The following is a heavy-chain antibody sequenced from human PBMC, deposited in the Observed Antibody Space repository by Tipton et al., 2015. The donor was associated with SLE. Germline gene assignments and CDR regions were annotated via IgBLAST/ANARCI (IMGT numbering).Heavy chain of an antibody. J-gene: IGHJ4*02. CDR1: GLSFSTYD. CDR2: FYSGGST. D-gene: IGHD1-26*01. Sequence: SLRLSCVASGLSFSTYDMNWVRQAPGKGLEWVSVFYSGGSTYYADSVKGRFTISRDNSKNTLYLQMNSLRAEDTAVYYCAKAYSGNIYFDYWGQGTLVTVSS. V-gene: IGHV3-23*03. CDR3: AKAYSGNIYFDY.